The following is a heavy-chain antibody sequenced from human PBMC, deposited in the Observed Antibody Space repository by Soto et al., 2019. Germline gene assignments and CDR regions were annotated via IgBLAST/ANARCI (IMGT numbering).Heavy chain of an antibody. D-gene: IGHD3-3*01. CDR3: ARLGRDVLRFLAWFPHTAHYYYGMDV. V-gene: IGHV5-51*01. J-gene: IGHJ6*02. CDR2: IYPGDSDT. Sequence: PGESLKISCKGSGYSFTSYWIGWVRQMPGKGLEWMGIIYPGDSDTRYSPSFQGRVTISADKSISTAYLQWSSLKASDTAMYYCARLGRDVLRFLAWFPHTAHYYYGMDVWGQGTTVTVSS. CDR1: GYSFTSYW.